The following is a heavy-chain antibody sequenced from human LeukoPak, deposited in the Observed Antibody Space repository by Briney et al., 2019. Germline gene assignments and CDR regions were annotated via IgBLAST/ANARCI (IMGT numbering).Heavy chain of an antibody. V-gene: IGHV4-61*02. CDR3: ARSGLIDY. CDR1: GGSISSNNYY. CDR2: IYTSGST. J-gene: IGHJ4*02. Sequence: SETLSLTCTVSGGSISSNNYYWSWIRQPAGRGLEWIGRIYTSGSTNYNPSLKSRVTISVDTSKNQFPLNLSSVTAADTAVYYCARSGLIDYWGQGTLVTVSS.